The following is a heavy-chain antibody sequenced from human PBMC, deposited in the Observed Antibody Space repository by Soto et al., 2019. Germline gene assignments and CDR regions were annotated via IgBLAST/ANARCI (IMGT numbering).Heavy chain of an antibody. D-gene: IGHD2-21*02. Sequence: GESLKISRKGSGYSFSSCWLGWVRQMPGKGLEWMGSIYPGDSDTRQNPSFQGQVTLSIDKSLATAYLQWSSLRASDTAMYYCVRLYGGNSPLFDYWGQGTLVTVSS. CDR2: IYPGDSDT. J-gene: IGHJ4*02. CDR3: VRLYGGNSPLFDY. V-gene: IGHV5-51*01. CDR1: GYSFSSCW.